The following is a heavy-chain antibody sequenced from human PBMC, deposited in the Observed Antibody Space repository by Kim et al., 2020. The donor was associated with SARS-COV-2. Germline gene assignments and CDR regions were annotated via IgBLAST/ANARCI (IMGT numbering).Heavy chain of an antibody. CDR3: ARRIDY. Sequence: SSGSDIEYADSVKGRFTISRDNARNSLYLQMNSLRAEDTAVYYCARRIDYWGRGTLVTVSS. J-gene: IGHJ4*02. CDR2: SSGSDI. V-gene: IGHV3-48*03.